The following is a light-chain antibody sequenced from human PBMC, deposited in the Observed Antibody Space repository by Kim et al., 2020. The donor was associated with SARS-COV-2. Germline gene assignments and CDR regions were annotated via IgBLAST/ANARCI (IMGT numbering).Light chain of an antibody. CDR1: QSIRTW. CDR2: KAS. V-gene: IGKV1-5*03. CDR3: LQYDNYSWT. Sequence: ASVGDRVTITCRASQSIRTWLAWYQQKPGKTPKLLISKASGLESGVPSRFSGSGYGTEFTLTISSLEPDDFATYYCLQYDNYSWTFGPGTKVDIK. J-gene: IGKJ1*01.